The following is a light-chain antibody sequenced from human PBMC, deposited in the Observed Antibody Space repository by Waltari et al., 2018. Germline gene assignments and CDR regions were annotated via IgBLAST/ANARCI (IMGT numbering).Light chain of an antibody. V-gene: IGKV3-20*01. J-gene: IGKJ1*01. CDR3: QKYGTLPAT. CDR2: DAT. Sequence: EIMLTQSPGHLSLPPGGRAPPSCRASQSISKYLAWYQQKPGQAPRLLIYDATSRATGIPDRFGGSGSGTDFSLTISRLEPEDSAVYYCQKYGTLPATFGQGTKVEIK. CDR1: QSISKY.